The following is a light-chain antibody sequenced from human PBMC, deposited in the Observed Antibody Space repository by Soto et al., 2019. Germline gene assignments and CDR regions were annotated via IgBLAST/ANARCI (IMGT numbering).Light chain of an antibody. Sequence: EIVMTQSPATLSVSPGERATLSCRASQSVSSKLAWYQQKPGQAPRLLIYGASTRATSIPATFSGSGSGTEFTLTISSLQSEDFAVYYWQQYNNWPLSFGGGTKVESK. CDR2: GAS. J-gene: IGKJ4*01. CDR3: QQYNNWPLS. CDR1: QSVSSK. V-gene: IGKV3-15*01.